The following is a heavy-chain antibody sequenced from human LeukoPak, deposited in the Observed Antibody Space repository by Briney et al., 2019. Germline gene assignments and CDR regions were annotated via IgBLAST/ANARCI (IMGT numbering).Heavy chain of an antibody. J-gene: IGHJ6*02. D-gene: IGHD6-13*01. Sequence: PGGSLRLSCVSSGFTFSSYWMSWVRQAPGKGLEWVANIKQDGSEKYYVDSVKGRFTISRDNSKNTLYLQMNSLRAEDTAVYYCAKPLAAASPGMDVWGQGTTVTVSS. CDR3: AKPLAAASPGMDV. CDR1: GFTFSSYW. CDR2: IKQDGSEK. V-gene: IGHV3-7*03.